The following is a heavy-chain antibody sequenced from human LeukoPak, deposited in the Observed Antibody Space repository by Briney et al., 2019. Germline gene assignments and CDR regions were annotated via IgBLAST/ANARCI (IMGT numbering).Heavy chain of an antibody. Sequence: GGSLRLSCTASGFTLSRYLMSWVRQAPGKGLEWVANIKEDGSEESYADSVKGRFTISRDNAESSLYLQMNSLIAEDTAVYYCARDPNKFDYWGQGTLVTVSS. J-gene: IGHJ4*02. V-gene: IGHV3-7*01. CDR3: ARDPNKFDY. D-gene: IGHD1/OR15-1a*01. CDR2: IKEDGSEE. CDR1: GFTLSRYL.